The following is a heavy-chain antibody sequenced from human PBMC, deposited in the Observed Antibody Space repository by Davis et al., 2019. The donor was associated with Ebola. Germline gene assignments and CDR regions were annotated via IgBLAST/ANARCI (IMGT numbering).Heavy chain of an antibody. Sequence: AASVKVSCKASGYTFTSYDINWVRQATGQGLEWMGWMNPNSANTGYAQKFQGRVTITGDTSASTAYMELSNLRSEDTAVYYCARGYGSGYNPFDYWGQGTLVTVSS. CDR1: GYTFTSYD. CDR2: MNPNSANT. CDR3: ARGYGSGYNPFDY. D-gene: IGHD3-10*01. J-gene: IGHJ4*02. V-gene: IGHV1-8*01.